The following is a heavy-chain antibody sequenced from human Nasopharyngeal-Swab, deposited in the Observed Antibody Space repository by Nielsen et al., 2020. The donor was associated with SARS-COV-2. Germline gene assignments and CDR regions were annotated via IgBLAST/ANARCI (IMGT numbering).Heavy chain of an antibody. CDR3: ARAVTIFGVVIPGGY. Sequence: ASVKVSCKASGYTFTSYAMHWVRQAPGQRLEWMGWINAGNGNTKYSQKFQGRVTITRDTSASTAYMELSSLRSEDTAVCYCARAVTIFGVVIPGGYWGQGTLVTVSS. J-gene: IGHJ4*02. D-gene: IGHD3-3*01. CDR1: GYTFTSYA. CDR2: INAGNGNT. V-gene: IGHV1-3*01.